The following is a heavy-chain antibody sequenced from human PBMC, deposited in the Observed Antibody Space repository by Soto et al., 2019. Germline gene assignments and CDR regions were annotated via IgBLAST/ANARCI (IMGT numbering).Heavy chain of an antibody. J-gene: IGHJ4*02. CDR3: TLTLTTKDY. CDR2: IRSKANSYAT. Sequence: EVQLVESGGGLVQPGGSLKLSCAASGFTFSGSAMHWVRQASGKGLEWVGRIRSKANSYATAYAASVKGRFTISRDDSKNTAYLQMNSLKTEDTAVYYCTLTLTTKDYWGQGTLVTVSS. CDR1: GFTFSGSA. V-gene: IGHV3-73*02. D-gene: IGHD4-17*01.